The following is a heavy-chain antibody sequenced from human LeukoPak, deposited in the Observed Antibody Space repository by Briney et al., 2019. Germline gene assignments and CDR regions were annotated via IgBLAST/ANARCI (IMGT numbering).Heavy chain of an antibody. CDR1: GGSFSGSY. D-gene: IGHD4-17*01. Sequence: LEPPSLTSVVYGGSFSGSYWSWIRPTPRKGIGWIGEINHSGSTNYNPSIKRRVTISVDTYKNQFSLKLRSETAAATAAYECARGRFRTTVTRWFDPCGQGTLVSVSS. V-gene: IGHV4-34*01. CDR2: INHSGST. CDR3: ARGRFRTTVTRWFDP. J-gene: IGHJ5*02.